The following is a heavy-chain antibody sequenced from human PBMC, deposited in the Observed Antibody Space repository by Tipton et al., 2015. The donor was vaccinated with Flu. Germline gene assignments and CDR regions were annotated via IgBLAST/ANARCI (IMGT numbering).Heavy chain of an antibody. CDR1: GGSISSSSYY. V-gene: IGHV4-39*07. CDR2: MYSSGST. Sequence: TLSLTYTVSGGSISSSSYYWAWIRQPPGKGLEWFGSMYSSGSTYYNPSLESRVTISIDTSKNQFSLKLNPVTAADTAVYYCAKVSYGSGSFYSPGVDTFDVWGQGTMVTVSS. D-gene: IGHD3-10*01. CDR3: AKVSYGSGSFYSPGVDTFDV. J-gene: IGHJ3*01.